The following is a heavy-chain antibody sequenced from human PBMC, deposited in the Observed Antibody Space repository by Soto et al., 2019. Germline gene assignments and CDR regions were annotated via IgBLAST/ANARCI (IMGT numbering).Heavy chain of an antibody. V-gene: IGHV1-2*02. J-gene: IGHJ5*02. Sequence: ASVKVSCKAFGYSFIDYYIHWVRQAPGQGLEWMGWINPKSGASNYAQKFQGRVNMTGDTSLSAAYMELSSLTADDTAVYYCTIELSTSNWFEPWGEGTQVTVSS. CDR1: GYSFIDYY. D-gene: IGHD3-10*01. CDR3: TIELSTSNWFEP. CDR2: INPKSGAS.